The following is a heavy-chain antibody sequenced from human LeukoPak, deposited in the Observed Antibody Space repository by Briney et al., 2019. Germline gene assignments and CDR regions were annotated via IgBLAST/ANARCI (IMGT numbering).Heavy chain of an antibody. Sequence: GGSLRLSCAASGFTFSSYAMHWVRQAPGKGLEWVAVIWYNGSNKYYADSVKGRFTISRDNSKNTLYLQMNSLRAEDTAVYYCAREKSAQVYYGMDVWGQGTTVTVSS. D-gene: IGHD6-25*01. CDR2: IWYNGSNK. J-gene: IGHJ6*02. V-gene: IGHV3-33*08. CDR3: AREKSAQVYYGMDV. CDR1: GFTFSSYA.